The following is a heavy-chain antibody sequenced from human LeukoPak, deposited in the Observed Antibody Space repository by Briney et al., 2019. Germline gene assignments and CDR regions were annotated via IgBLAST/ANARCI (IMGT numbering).Heavy chain of an antibody. CDR1: GFTFSSYS. CDR3: ARRTDYDFWSGFNYYYYYYMDV. D-gene: IGHD3-3*01. J-gene: IGHJ6*03. V-gene: IGHV3-7*01. Sequence: GGSLRLSCAGSGFTFSSYSMSWVRQAPGEGLEWVANIKQDGSEKYYVDSVKGRFTISRDNAKNSLYLQMNSLRAEDTAVYYCARRTDYDFWSGFNYYYYYYMDVWGKGTTVTVSS. CDR2: IKQDGSEK.